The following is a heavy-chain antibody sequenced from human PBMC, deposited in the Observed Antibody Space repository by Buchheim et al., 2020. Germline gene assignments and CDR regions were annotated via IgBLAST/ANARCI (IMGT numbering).Heavy chain of an antibody. V-gene: IGHV3-7*01. CDR1: GFTFSNNP. J-gene: IGHJ4*02. CDR3: TTKDY. Sequence: EVQLVESGGALVQPGGSLRLSCAAPGFTFSNNPMTWVRQAPGKGLQWVANINQDGSGTNYVDSVRGRFTISRDNAKNSLFLQMNSLRAEDAAVYYCTTKDYWGQGTL. CDR2: INQDGSGT.